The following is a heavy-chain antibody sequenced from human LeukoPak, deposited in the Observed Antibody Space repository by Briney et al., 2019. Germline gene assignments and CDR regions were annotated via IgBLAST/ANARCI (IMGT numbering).Heavy chain of an antibody. V-gene: IGHV3-21*01. CDR3: ARGWGSIAAAGSSGVTPYYFDY. J-gene: IGHJ4*02. D-gene: IGHD6-13*01. CDR2: ISSSSSYI. Sequence: GGSLRLSCAASGFTFSSYSMNWVRQAPGKGLEWVSSISSSSSYIYYADSVKGRFTISRDNAKNSLYLQMNSLRAEDTAVYYCARGWGSIAAAGSSGVTPYYFDYWGQGTLVTVSS. CDR1: GFTFSSYS.